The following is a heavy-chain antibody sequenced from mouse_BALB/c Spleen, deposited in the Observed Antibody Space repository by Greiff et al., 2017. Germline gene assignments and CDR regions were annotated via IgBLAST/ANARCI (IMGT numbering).Heavy chain of an antibody. Sequence: EVQRVESGPGLVKPSQSLSLTCTVTGYSFTSDYACNWLRQFPGNKLEWIGYISYSGSTYYNPSLKSRISITRDTSKNQFFLQLNSVTTEDTATYYCARGGYVDYWGQGTTLTVSS. J-gene: IGHJ2*01. V-gene: IGHV3-2*02. CDR2: ISYSGST. CDR1: GYSFTSDYA. CDR3: ARGGYVDY.